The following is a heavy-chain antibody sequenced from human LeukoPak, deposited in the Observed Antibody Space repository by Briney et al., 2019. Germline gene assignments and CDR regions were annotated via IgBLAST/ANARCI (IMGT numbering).Heavy chain of an antibody. Sequence: GASVKVSCKASGYTFTGYYMHWVRQAPGQGLEWMGWINPNSGGTNYAQKFQGRVTMTRDTSISTAYMELSRLRSDDTAMYYCARDRSGSLVAFDFWGPGTMVTVSS. CDR2: INPNSGGT. J-gene: IGHJ3*01. CDR1: GYTFTGYY. D-gene: IGHD3-10*01. V-gene: IGHV1-2*02. CDR3: ARDRSGSLVAFDF.